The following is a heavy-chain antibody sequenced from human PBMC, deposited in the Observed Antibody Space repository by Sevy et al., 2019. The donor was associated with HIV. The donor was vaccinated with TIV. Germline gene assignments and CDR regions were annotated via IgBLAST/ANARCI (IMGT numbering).Heavy chain of an antibody. V-gene: IGHV3-48*03. Sequence: GGSLRLSCAASGFTFSSFEMNWVRQAPGKGLEWVSYISSSGNTISYSDSVKGRFTISRDNAKNPLYLQMNSLRVEDTAIYYCTRDLPPSATTVAHFDYWGQGTLVTVSS. D-gene: IGHD4-17*01. CDR1: GFTFSSFE. CDR2: ISSSGNTI. CDR3: TRDLPPSATTVAHFDY. J-gene: IGHJ4*02.